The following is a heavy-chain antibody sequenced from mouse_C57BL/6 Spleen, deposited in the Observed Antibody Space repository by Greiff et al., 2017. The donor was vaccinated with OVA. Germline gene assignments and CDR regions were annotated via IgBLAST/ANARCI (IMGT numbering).Heavy chain of an antibody. V-gene: IGHV3-6*01. Sequence: EVQVVESGPGLVKPSQSLSLTCSVTGYSITSGYYWNWIRQFPGNKLEWMGYISYDGSNNYNPSLKNRISITRDTSKNQFFLKLNSVTTEDTATYYCARVYDYDGYFDYWGQGTTLTVSS. D-gene: IGHD2-4*01. CDR2: ISYDGSN. CDR3: ARVYDYDGYFDY. CDR1: GYSITSGYY. J-gene: IGHJ2*01.